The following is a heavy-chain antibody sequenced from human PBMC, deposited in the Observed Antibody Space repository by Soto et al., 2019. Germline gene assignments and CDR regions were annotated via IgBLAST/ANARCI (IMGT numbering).Heavy chain of an antibody. D-gene: IGHD6-19*01. CDR1: GFTFSSYS. J-gene: IGHJ5*02. V-gene: IGHV3-21*01. CDR2: ISSSSSYI. Sequence: EVQLVESGGGLVKPGGSLRLSCAAAGFTFSSYSMNWVRQAPGKGLEWVSSISSSSSYIYYADSVKGRFTISRDNAKNSLYLQMNSLRAEDTDVYYCARDPQQWLPPGWFDPWGQGTLVTVSS. CDR3: ARDPQQWLPPGWFDP.